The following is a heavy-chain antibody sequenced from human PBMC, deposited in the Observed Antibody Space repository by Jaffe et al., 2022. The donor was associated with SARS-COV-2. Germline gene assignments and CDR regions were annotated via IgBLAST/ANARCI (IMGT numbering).Heavy chain of an antibody. CDR2: ISGSGSST. CDR3: AKEYYGSGSFLDAFDI. Sequence: EVQLVESGGGLVQPGGSLRLSSAASGFTFSSYAMSWVRQAPGKGLEWVSTISGSGSSTYYADSVKGRFTISRDNSKNTLHLQMNSLRAEDTAVYYCAKEYYGSGSFLDAFDIWGQGTMVTVS. V-gene: IGHV3-23*04. CDR1: GFTFSSYA. J-gene: IGHJ3*02. D-gene: IGHD3-10*01.